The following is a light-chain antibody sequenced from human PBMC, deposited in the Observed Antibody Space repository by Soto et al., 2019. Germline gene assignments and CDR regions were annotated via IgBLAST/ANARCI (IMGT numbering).Light chain of an antibody. CDR3: QQYGSSSWT. J-gene: IGKJ1*01. CDR1: QSVSSSY. Sequence: EIVLTQSPGTLSLSPGERATLSCRASQSVSSSYFAWYQQRFGQAPRLLLYGASSRATGIPDRFSGSGSGKDFSLTISRREPEDFAVYYCQQYGSSSWTCGQGTKGEIK. V-gene: IGKV3-20*01. CDR2: GAS.